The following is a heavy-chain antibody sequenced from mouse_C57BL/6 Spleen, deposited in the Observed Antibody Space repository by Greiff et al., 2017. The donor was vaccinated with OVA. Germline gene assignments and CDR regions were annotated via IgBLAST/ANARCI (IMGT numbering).Heavy chain of an antibody. CDR3: ARGGVLTGLAY. J-gene: IGHJ3*01. CDR1: GYSITSGYD. CDR2: ISYSGST. D-gene: IGHD4-1*01. Sequence: EVKLQESGPGMVKPSQSLSLTCTVTGYSITSGYDWHWIRHFPGNKLEWMGYISYSGSTNYNPSLKSRISITHDTSKNHFFLKLNSVTTEDTATYYCARGGVLTGLAYWGQGTLVTVSA. V-gene: IGHV3-1*01.